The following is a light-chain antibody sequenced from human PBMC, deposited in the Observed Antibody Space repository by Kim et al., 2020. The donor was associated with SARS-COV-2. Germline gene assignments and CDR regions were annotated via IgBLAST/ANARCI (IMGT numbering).Light chain of an antibody. Sequence: DIQMTQSPSSLSASVGDRVTITCQASQDISYHLTWYQQKPGRAPNLLISDASNLEPGVPSRFSGGGSGTDFTFTISSLQPEDIATYYCQQYNNLPLSFGGGTKVDIK. CDR2: DAS. CDR3: QQYNNLPLS. CDR1: QDISYH. J-gene: IGKJ4*01. V-gene: IGKV1-33*01.